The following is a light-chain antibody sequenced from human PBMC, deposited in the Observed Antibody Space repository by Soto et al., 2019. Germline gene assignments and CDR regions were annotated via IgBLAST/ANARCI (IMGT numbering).Light chain of an antibody. Sequence: EILLTQSPGTLSLSPGERATLSCRASLSVSSTYLAWYQQKPGQAPRLLIYDASTRATGIPDRFSGSGSGTDFTLTISRLEPEDFAVYYCQQYGSSPFTFGPGTKVYIK. CDR3: QQYGSSPFT. CDR1: LSVSSTY. CDR2: DAS. J-gene: IGKJ3*01. V-gene: IGKV3-20*01.